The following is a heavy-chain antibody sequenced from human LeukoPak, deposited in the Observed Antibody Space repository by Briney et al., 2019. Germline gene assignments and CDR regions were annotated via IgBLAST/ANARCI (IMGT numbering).Heavy chain of an antibody. J-gene: IGHJ5*02. D-gene: IGHD4-11*01. CDR1: GGSISSGSYY. CDR2: IYTSGST. Sequence: SQTLSLTCTVSGGSISSGSYYWSWIRQPAGKGLEWIGRIYTSGSTNYNPSLKSRVTISVDTSKNQFSLKLSSVTAADTAVYYCARVPHHSNYDNWFDPWGQGTLVTVSS. V-gene: IGHV4-61*02. CDR3: ARVPHHSNYDNWFDP.